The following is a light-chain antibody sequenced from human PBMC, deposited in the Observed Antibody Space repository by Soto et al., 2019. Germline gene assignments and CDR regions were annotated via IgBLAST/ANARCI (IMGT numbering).Light chain of an antibody. J-gene: IGKJ1*01. CDR1: QSVTANY. Sequence: EIALTQSPGTLSLSPGERATLCCRASQSVTANYLAWYQQKPGQAPRLLIYAASIGATGIPDRFSGSGSGTDFTLTISRLEPEDFAVYYCLQYGVPLWTFGQGTKVEIK. V-gene: IGKV3-20*01. CDR2: AAS. CDR3: LQYGVPLWT.